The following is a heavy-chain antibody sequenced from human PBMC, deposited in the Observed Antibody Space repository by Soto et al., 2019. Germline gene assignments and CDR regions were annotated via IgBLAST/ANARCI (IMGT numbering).Heavy chain of an antibody. CDR3: ARAQYFYGSGSYYLDI. CDR2: INGGNGKT. D-gene: IGHD3-10*01. V-gene: IGHV1-3*01. J-gene: IGHJ3*02. CDR1: GYTFTSYA. Sequence: GASVKVSCKASGYTFTSYAILRVRQAPGQRLEWMRSINGGNGKTTYSQKFQGRVTITRDTSASTAYMELSSLRSEDTAVYYCARAQYFYGSGSYYLDIWGQGTMVTVSS.